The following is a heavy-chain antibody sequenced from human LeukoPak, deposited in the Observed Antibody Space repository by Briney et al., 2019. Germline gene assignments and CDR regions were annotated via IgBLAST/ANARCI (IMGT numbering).Heavy chain of an antibody. V-gene: IGHV3-30*04. CDR1: GFTFSSYA. D-gene: IGHD3-10*01. CDR2: ISYDGSNK. J-gene: IGHJ4*02. Sequence: GGSLRLSCAASGFTFSSYAMHWVRQAPGKGLEWVAVISYDGSNKYYADSVKGRFTISRDNSKNTLYLQMNSLRAEDTAVYYYAREYYGSGSYTRSLDYWGQGTLVTVSS. CDR3: AREYYGSGSYTRSLDY.